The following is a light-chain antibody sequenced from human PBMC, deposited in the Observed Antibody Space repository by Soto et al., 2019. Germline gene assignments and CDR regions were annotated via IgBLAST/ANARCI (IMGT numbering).Light chain of an antibody. J-gene: IGKJ2*01. CDR2: DAS. Sequence: EIVLTQSPATLSLSPGERATLSCRASQSVSSYLAWYQQKPGQAPRLLIYDASNRVTGIPARFSGSGSGTDLPLTISSLEPEDFAVYYCLQRSNWQYTFGQGTKVEIK. V-gene: IGKV3-11*01. CDR3: LQRSNWQYT. CDR1: QSVSSY.